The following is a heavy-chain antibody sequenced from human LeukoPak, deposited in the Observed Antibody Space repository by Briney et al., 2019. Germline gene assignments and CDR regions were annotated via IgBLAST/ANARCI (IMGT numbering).Heavy chain of an antibody. V-gene: IGHV3-43*01. CDR1: EFTFDDYI. CDR2: ISWDGGFT. J-gene: IGHJ3*02. D-gene: IGHD6-19*01. Sequence: GGSLRLSCVGSEFTFDDYIMHWVRQPRGKGGEWVSLISWDGGFTYYADSVLGRFTISRDNSKNSLYLQINSLRTEDTALYYCVKGESIAVAGSSAFDIWGQGTMVTVSS. CDR3: VKGESIAVAGSSAFDI.